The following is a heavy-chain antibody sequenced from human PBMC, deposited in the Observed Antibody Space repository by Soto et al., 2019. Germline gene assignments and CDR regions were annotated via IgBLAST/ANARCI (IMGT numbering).Heavy chain of an antibody. J-gene: IGHJ4*02. CDR3: AKDDSSGYYYAYYFDY. CDR1: GFTFSSYA. D-gene: IGHD3-22*01. Sequence: GGSLRLSCAASGFTFSSYAMSWVRQAPGKGLEWVSAISGSGGSTYYADSVKGRFTISRDNSKNTLYLQMNSLRAEDTAVYYCAKDDSSGYYYAYYFDYWGQGTLVTVSS. CDR2: ISGSGGST. V-gene: IGHV3-23*01.